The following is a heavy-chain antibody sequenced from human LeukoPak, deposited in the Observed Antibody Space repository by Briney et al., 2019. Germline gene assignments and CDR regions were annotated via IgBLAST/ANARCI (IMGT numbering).Heavy chain of an antibody. CDR1: GFTFSSYG. J-gene: IGHJ4*02. Sequence: PGRSLRLSCAASGFTFSSYGMHWVRQAPGKGLEGVAVIWYDGSNKYYADSVKGRFTISRDNSKNTLYLQMNSLRAEDTAVYYCARDFGSYRYIAYYFDYWGQGTLVTVSS. CDR3: ARDFGSYRYIAYYFDY. D-gene: IGHD3-16*02. CDR2: IWYDGSNK. V-gene: IGHV3-33*01.